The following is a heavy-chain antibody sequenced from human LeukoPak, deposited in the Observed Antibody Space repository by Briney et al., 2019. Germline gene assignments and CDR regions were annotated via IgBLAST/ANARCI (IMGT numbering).Heavy chain of an antibody. CDR3: ARVGGYSGFY. Sequence: SETLSLTCAVSGDSISGSYWSWIRQPPGKGLEWIGFLSYSGTTSYNPSLKSRLTISGDTSRNQFSLKLDSVTAADTAVYYCARVGGYSGFYWGQGTLVTVSS. V-gene: IGHV4-59*08. J-gene: IGHJ4*02. CDR1: GDSISGSY. D-gene: IGHD5-12*01. CDR2: LSYSGTT.